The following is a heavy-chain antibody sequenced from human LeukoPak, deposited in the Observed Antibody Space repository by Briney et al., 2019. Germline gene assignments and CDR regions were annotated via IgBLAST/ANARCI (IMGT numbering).Heavy chain of an antibody. D-gene: IGHD1-7*01. CDR1: GFTFSSYA. V-gene: IGHV3-30*04. J-gene: IGHJ4*02. CDR3: AKVELELRRPHYYFDY. CDR2: ISYDGSNK. Sequence: PGGSLRLSCAASGFTFSSYAMHWVRQAPGKGLEWVAVISYDGSNKYYADSVKGRFTISRDNSKNTLYLQMNSLRAEDTAVYYCAKVELELRRPHYYFDYWGQGTLVTVSS.